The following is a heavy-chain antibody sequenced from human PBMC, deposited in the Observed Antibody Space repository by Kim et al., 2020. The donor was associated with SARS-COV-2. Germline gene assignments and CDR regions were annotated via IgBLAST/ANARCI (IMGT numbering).Heavy chain of an antibody. V-gene: IGHV3-23*01. D-gene: IGHD3-16*01. CDR3: ARKPEGGPDY. Sequence: GGSLRLSCAASGFAFSIYAMSWVRQAPGKGLGWVSSIGPSGGSTYYEDSVKGRFTISRDNSENTLYLEMNSLRADDTAVYYCARKPEGGPDYWGQGTLVTVSS. CDR1: GFAFSIYA. J-gene: IGHJ4*02. CDR2: IGPSGGST.